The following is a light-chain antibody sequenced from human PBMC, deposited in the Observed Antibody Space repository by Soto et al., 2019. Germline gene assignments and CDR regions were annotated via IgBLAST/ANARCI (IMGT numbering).Light chain of an antibody. CDR1: QSISNY. CDR3: QQSSTTPRS. Sequence: DIRLTQSPSSLSASVGDSVTISCRASQSISNYLMWYQQKPGKAPNLLIFAASSLQNGVPSRFSGSGSGTEFTLTSSGLQTEDSATYYCQQSSTTPRSFGQVTRVEIK. J-gene: IGKJ1*01. V-gene: IGKV1-39*01. CDR2: AAS.